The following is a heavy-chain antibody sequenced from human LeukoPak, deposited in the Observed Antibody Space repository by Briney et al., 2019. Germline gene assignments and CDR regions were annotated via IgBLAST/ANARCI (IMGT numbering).Heavy chain of an antibody. D-gene: IGHD3-10*01. CDR1: GFTFSRFG. CDR2: IQYDESLK. V-gene: IGHV3-30*02. J-gene: IGHJ5*02. Sequence: PGGSVRLSCEASGFTFSRFGMNWVRQAPGKGLEWVAFIQYDESLKCYLGSVKGRFATSRDNSKNTVYLQMNSLRVEDTAVYYCAKDQGVVGSYDAWGQGTLVTVSS. CDR3: AKDQGVVGSYDA.